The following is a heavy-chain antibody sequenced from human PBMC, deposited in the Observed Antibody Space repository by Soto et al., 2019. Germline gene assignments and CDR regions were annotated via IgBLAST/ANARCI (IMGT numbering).Heavy chain of an antibody. CDR3: ARLYSSGWYGPGRY. D-gene: IGHD6-19*01. J-gene: IGHJ4*02. Sequence: GGSLRLSCAASGFTFDDYGMSWVRQAPGKGLEWVSGINWNGGSTGYVDSVKGRFTISRDNAKNSLYLQMNSLRAEDTALYYCARLYSSGWYGPGRYWGQGTLVTVSS. V-gene: IGHV3-20*04. CDR1: GFTFDDYG. CDR2: INWNGGST.